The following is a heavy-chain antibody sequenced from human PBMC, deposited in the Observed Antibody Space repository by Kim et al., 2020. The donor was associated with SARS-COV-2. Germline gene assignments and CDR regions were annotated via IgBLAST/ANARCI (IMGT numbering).Heavy chain of an antibody. CDR1: GSMSTYT. Sequence: ASVKVSCKAFGSMSTYTLHWLRQAPGQRPEWVGRINGAYGDTEYSQKFQGRVTLTWDTSANTGYVELSSLRFEDTAVYYCARGYTWKRGFDPWGQGTLVTVSS. D-gene: IGHD2-2*02. CDR3: ARGYTWKRGFDP. V-gene: IGHV1-3*01. CDR2: INGAYGDT. J-gene: IGHJ5*02.